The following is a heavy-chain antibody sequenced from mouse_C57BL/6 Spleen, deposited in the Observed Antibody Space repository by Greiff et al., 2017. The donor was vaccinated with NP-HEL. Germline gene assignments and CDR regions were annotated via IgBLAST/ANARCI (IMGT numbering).Heavy chain of an antibody. CDR3: ARGGIYYSFDY. D-gene: IGHD1-1*01. V-gene: IGHV1-80*01. CDR1: GYAFSSYW. J-gene: IGHJ2*01. Sequence: QVQLQQSGAELVKPGASVKISCKASGYAFSSYWMNWVKQRPGKGLEWIGQIYPGDGDTNYNGKFKGKATLTADKSSSTAYMQLSSLTSEDSAVYFCARGGIYYSFDYWGQGTTLTVSS. CDR2: IYPGDGDT.